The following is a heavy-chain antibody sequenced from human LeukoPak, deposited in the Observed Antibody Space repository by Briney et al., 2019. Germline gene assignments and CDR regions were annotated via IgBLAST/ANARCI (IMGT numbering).Heavy chain of an antibody. CDR1: GGTFSSYA. J-gene: IGHJ6*03. D-gene: IGHD1-26*01. CDR2: IIPIFGTA. Sequence: ASVKVSCKASGGTFSSYAISWARQAPGQGLEWMGGIIPIFGTANYAQKFQGRVTITADESTSTAYMELSSLRSDDTAVYYCARDRGGSYYYYYYYMDVWGKGTTVTVSS. CDR3: ARDRGGSYYYYYYYMDV. V-gene: IGHV1-69*13.